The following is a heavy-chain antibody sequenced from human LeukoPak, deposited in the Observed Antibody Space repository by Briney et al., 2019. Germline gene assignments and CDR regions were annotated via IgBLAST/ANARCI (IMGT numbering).Heavy chain of an antibody. CDR3: ARVGSSGYSDY. D-gene: IGHD3-22*01. CDR2: INPSGGST. V-gene: IGHV1-46*01. CDR1: GYTFTSYG. J-gene: IGHJ4*02. Sequence: ASVKVSCKASGYTFTSYGMRWVRQAPGQGLEWMGIINPSGGSTSYAQKFQGRVTMTRDMSTSTVYMELSSLRSEDTAVYYCARVGSSGYSDYWGQGTLVTVSS.